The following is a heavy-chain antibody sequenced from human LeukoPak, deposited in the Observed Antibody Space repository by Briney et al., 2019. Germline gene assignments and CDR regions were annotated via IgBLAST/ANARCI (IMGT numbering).Heavy chain of an antibody. Sequence: ASVKVSCKASGYTFTSYGISWVRRAPGQGLEWMGWISVYNGNTNYAQKLQGRVTMTTDTSTNTAYMELRSLGSDDTAVYYCARHQWLYDLWGQGTLVTVSS. CDR1: GYTFTSYG. J-gene: IGHJ4*02. CDR3: ARHQWLYDL. V-gene: IGHV1-18*01. CDR2: ISVYNGNT. D-gene: IGHD6-19*01.